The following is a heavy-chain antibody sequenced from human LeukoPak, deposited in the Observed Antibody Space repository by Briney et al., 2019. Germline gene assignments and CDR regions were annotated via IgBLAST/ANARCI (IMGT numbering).Heavy chain of an antibody. V-gene: IGHV4-34*01. D-gene: IGHD3-3*01. CDR1: GGSFSGYC. CDR2: INHSGST. CDR3: ARVPLGSGYYTVYYYYGMDV. Sequence: PSETLSLTCAVYGGSFSGYCWSWIRQPPGKGLEWIGEINHSGSTNYNPSLKSRVTISVDTSKNQFSLKLSSVTAADTAVYYCARVPLGSGYYTVYYYYGMDVWGQGTTVTVSS. J-gene: IGHJ6*02.